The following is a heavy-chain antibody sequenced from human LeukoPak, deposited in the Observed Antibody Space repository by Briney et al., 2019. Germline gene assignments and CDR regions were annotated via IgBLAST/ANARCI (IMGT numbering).Heavy chain of an antibody. J-gene: IGHJ4*02. V-gene: IGHV3-48*04. CDR3: ARVRWGGLYYFDS. D-gene: IGHD3-16*01. CDR1: GFTFSSFS. CDR2: ISGRSSIM. Sequence: PGGSLRLSCAASGFTFSSFSMNWVGQAPGKGLESVSYISGRSSIMYYADSVKGRFTISRDNAKNTLYLQMNSLRAEDTAVYYCARVRWGGLYYFDSWGQGTLVTVSS.